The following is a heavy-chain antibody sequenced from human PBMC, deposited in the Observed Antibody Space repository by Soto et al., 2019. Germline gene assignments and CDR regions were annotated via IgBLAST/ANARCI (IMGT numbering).Heavy chain of an antibody. Sequence: SETLSLTCTVSGGSISSGDYYWSWIRQPPGKGLEWIGYIYYSGSTYYNPSLKSRVTISVDTSKNQFSLKLSSVTAADTAVYYCARDWVPAADETYYYYYGMDVWGQGTTVTVSS. V-gene: IGHV4-30-4*01. CDR2: IYYSGST. CDR1: GGSISSGDYY. D-gene: IGHD2-2*01. J-gene: IGHJ6*02. CDR3: ARDWVPAADETYYYYYGMDV.